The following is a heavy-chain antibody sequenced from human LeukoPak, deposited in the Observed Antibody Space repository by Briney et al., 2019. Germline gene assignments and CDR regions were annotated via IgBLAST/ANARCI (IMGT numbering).Heavy chain of an antibody. CDR1: GYTFTSYG. V-gene: IGHV1-18*01. CDR3: ARVAAAGTLYYYYYMDV. CDR2: ISAYNGNT. Sequence: GASVKVSCKASGYTFTSYGISWVRQAPGRGLEWMGWISAYNGNTNYAQKLQGRVTLTTDTSTSTAYMELRSLRSDDTAVYYCARVAAAGTLYYYYYMDVWGKGTTVTVSS. D-gene: IGHD6-13*01. J-gene: IGHJ6*03.